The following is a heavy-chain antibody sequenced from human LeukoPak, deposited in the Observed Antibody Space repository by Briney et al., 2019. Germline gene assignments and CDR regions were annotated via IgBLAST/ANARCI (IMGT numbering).Heavy chain of an antibody. V-gene: IGHV4-38-2*02. CDR2: IYHSGST. CDR3: ARETYCGGDCYWFDP. Sequence: SETLSLTCTVSGYSISSGYYWGWIRQPPGKGLEWIGIIYHSGSTYYNPSLKSRVTMSVDTSKNQFSLKLRSVTAADTAVYYCARETYCGGDCYWFDPWGPGTLVTVSS. CDR1: GYSISSGYY. D-gene: IGHD2-21*02. J-gene: IGHJ5*02.